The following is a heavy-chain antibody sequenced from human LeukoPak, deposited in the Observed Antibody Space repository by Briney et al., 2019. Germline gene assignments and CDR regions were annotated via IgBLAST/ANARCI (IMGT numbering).Heavy chain of an antibody. CDR2: INPNGGST. CDR1: GHTFTNYY. J-gene: IGHJ4*02. Sequence: ASVKVSCKASGHTFTNYYIHWVRQAPGQGLEWTGLINPNGGSTSYAQKLQGRATMTRDTSTSTVYIELSSLRSEDTAVYYCAATMEGYSSSWFPCWGQGTLVTVSS. CDR3: AATMEGYSSSWFPC. D-gene: IGHD6-13*01. V-gene: IGHV1-46*01.